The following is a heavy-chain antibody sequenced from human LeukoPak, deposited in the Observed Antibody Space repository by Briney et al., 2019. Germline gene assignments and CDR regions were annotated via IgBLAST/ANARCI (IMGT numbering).Heavy chain of an antibody. V-gene: IGHV4-4*02. D-gene: IGHD3-22*01. CDR2: VYLSGST. J-gene: IGHJ5*01. Sequence: ASETLSLTCTVSGDSITNTNCWSWVRQSPGKGLEWIGEVYLSGSTNHNPSLKRRVTITVDNPQNHFSLKLTSVTAADTAVYYCARVHGAYYDSSGYYYNSNWFDSWGQGTLVIVSS. CDR3: ARVHGAYYDSSGYYYNSNWFDS. CDR1: GDSITNTNC.